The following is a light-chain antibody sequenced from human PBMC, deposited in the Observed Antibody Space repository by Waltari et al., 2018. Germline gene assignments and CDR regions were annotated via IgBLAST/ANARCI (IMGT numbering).Light chain of an antibody. CDR3: SSYISSDIPVV. CDR1: SSDIGGYNF. J-gene: IGLJ2*01. V-gene: IGLV2-14*03. CDR2: DVN. Sequence: QSAMTQPASVSGSPGQSITISCTGTSSDIGGYNFVSWYQQYPGKVPKLIIYDVNNRPTGVSTRFPRSKSVDTASLTISGLQAEDEADYYGSSYISSDIPVVFGGGTKLTVL.